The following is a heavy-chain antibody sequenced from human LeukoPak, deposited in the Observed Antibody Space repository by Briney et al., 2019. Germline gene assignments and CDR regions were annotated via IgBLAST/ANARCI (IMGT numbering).Heavy chain of an antibody. CDR3: ARHGPVAGTGDAFDI. CDR1: GGSISSGSYY. V-gene: IGHV4-61*02. D-gene: IGHD6-19*01. CDR2: IYTSGST. J-gene: IGHJ3*02. Sequence: PSETLSLTCTVSGGSISSGSYYWSWIRQPAGKGLEWIGRIYTSGSTNYNPSLKSRVTISVDTSKNQFSLKLSSVTAADTAVYYCARHGPVAGTGDAFDIWGQGTMVTVSS.